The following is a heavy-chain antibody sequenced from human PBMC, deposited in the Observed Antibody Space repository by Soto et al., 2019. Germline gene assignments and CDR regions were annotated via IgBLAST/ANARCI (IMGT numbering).Heavy chain of an antibody. Sequence: QVQLVQSGAEVKKPGSSVKVSCKASGGTFSSYAISWVRQAPGQGLEWMGGIIPIFGTANYAQKFQGRVTITADESTSTAYMELSSLRSEDTAVYYCASPTGRGYCSGGSCSLLRWGAFDIWGQGTMVTVSS. CDR2: IIPIFGTA. J-gene: IGHJ3*02. CDR1: GGTFSSYA. CDR3: ASPTGRGYCSGGSCSLLRWGAFDI. V-gene: IGHV1-69*12. D-gene: IGHD2-15*01.